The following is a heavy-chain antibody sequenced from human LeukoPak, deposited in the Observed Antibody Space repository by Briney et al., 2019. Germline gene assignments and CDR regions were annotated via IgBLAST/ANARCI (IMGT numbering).Heavy chain of an antibody. J-gene: IGHJ4*02. D-gene: IGHD1-26*01. CDR1: GGSISSGSYY. Sequence: PSETLSLTCTVSGGSISSGSYYWSWIRQPAGKGLEWIGRIYTSGSTNYNPSLKSRVTIPVDTSKNQFSLKLSSVTAADTAVYYCARASRAQGSGSYSYTPHFDYWGQGTLVTVSS. V-gene: IGHV4-61*02. CDR2: IYTSGST. CDR3: ARASRAQGSGSYSYTPHFDY.